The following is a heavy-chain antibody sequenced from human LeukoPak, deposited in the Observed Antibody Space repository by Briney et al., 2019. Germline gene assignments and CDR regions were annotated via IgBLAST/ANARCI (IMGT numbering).Heavy chain of an antibody. Sequence: PSETLSLTCTVSGGSISSSSYYWGWIRQPPGKGLEWIGSIYHSGSTYYNPSLKSRVTISVDTSKNQFSLKLSSVTAADTAVYYCASHPLYDILTGDWGDAFDIWGQGTMVTVSS. V-gene: IGHV4-39*07. CDR3: ASHPLYDILTGDWGDAFDI. D-gene: IGHD3-9*01. J-gene: IGHJ3*02. CDR2: IYHSGST. CDR1: GGSISSSSYY.